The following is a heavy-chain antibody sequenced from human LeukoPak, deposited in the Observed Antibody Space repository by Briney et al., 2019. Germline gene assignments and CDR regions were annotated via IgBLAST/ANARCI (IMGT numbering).Heavy chain of an antibody. J-gene: IGHJ6*03. Sequence: NPSQPLSLTCTVSGYSISNNFYWAWIRQSPGKGLEWIVSINHSWSTYYNPSLKSRVPISVDTSKNQFSLKLTSVTAADTPVYYCARAGMGKLMRYYYMDVWGKGTTVTISS. V-gene: IGHV4-38-2*02. D-gene: IGHD2-8*01. CDR3: ARAGMGKLMRYYYMDV. CDR1: GYSISNNFY. CDR2: INHSWST.